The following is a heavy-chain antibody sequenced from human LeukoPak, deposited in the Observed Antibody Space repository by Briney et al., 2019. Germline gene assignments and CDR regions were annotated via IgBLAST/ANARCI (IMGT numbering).Heavy chain of an antibody. CDR3: ARTEYCIRGSCYGLAFDV. Sequence: PGGSLRLSCAASGFTFSSYSMNWVRQAPGKGLEWVAFIQSDGNNKYYADSVKGRFTISRDNSKNTLYLQMNSLRTDDTAMYYCARTEYCIRGSCYGLAFDVWGQGTMVTVSS. D-gene: IGHD2-15*01. J-gene: IGHJ3*01. CDR2: IQSDGNNK. CDR1: GFTFSSYS. V-gene: IGHV3-30*03.